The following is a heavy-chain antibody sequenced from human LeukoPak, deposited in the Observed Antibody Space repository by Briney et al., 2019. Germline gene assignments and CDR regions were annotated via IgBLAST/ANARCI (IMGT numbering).Heavy chain of an antibody. CDR2: IYGRGNT. V-gene: IGHV4-59*01. J-gene: IGHJ4*02. Sequence: PSETLSLTCTVSGGSIRSWTWWWIRQPPGKGLEWMGYIYGRGNTNYNPSTNSRVTISADTSKNQFSLRLSSVTAADTAVYYCARYLTLLGYFDYWGQGSLVTVSS. CDR1: GGSIRSWT. D-gene: IGHD2-8*02. CDR3: ARYLTLLGYFDY.